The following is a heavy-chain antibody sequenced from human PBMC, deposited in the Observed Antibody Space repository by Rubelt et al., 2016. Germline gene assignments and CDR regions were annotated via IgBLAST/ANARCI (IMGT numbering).Heavy chain of an antibody. Sequence: QVQLVESGGGVVQPGRSLRLSCAASGFAFSTYAMHWVRQAPGKGLEWVAVISYDGSNNYYADFVKGRFTISRDNSKNTLYLQMNSLSAEDTAVYFCARGGRIYYDNSGYFDYFDYWGQGTLVTVSS. CDR1: GFAFSTYA. CDR2: ISYDGSNN. J-gene: IGHJ4*02. CDR3: ARGGRIYYDNSGYFDYFDY. V-gene: IGHV3-30*04. D-gene: IGHD3-22*01.